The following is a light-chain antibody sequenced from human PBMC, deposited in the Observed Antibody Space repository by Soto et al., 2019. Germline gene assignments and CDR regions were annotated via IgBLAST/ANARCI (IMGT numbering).Light chain of an antibody. CDR3: QQYGSSGT. CDR2: AAA. J-gene: IGKJ1*01. Sequence: IVLTQSPDTLSLSPGDRATLSCRATQSVSSNSLAWYQQKPGQAPRLLIYAAATRATGIPDRFSGSGSGTDFTLTISRLEPEDFAVYYCQQYGSSGTFGQGTKVDIK. V-gene: IGKV3-20*01. CDR1: QSVSSNS.